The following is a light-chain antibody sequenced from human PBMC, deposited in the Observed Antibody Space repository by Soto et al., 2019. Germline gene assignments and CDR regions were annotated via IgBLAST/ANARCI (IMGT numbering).Light chain of an antibody. CDR1: SSDVGIYKY. Sequence: QPVLTQPASVSGSPGQSITISCTGTSSDVGIYKYVSWYQQHPGKAPKLLIYEVNNRPSGFSNRFSASKSGNTASLTISGLQAEDECDYYCSSYTSSSSLEVVFGGGTKLTVL. CDR3: SSYTSSSSLEVV. CDR2: EVN. J-gene: IGLJ2*01. V-gene: IGLV2-14*01.